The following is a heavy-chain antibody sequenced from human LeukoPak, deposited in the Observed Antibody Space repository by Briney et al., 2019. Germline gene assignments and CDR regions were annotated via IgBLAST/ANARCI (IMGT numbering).Heavy chain of an antibody. J-gene: IGHJ3*01. CDR3: AKGRNQYCSSTSCYHDVFDV. V-gene: IGHV3-53*01. D-gene: IGHD2-2*01. CDR1: GFTVSSNY. Sequence: GGSLRLSCAAAGFTVSSNYMAWVRQAPGKGLEWVSGIYTGGSTYYVASVKGRFTISRDNSKNTLYLQMNSLRAEDTAVYYCAKGRNQYCSSTSCYHDVFDVWGQGTMVTVSS. CDR2: IYTGGST.